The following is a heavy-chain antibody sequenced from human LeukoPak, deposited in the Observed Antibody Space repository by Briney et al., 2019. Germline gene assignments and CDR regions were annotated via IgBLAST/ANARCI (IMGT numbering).Heavy chain of an antibody. V-gene: IGHV3-21*01. J-gene: IGHJ4*02. CDR2: ISSSSTYI. Sequence: GGSLRLSCAASGFTFSSYSMNWVRQAPGKGLEWVSSISSSSTYIYYADSVKGRFTISRDNANNSLYLQMNSLRAEDTAVYYCARGTGAGLVQAYYFDYWGQGTPVTVSS. CDR3: ARGTGAGLVQAYYFDY. CDR1: GFTFSSYS. D-gene: IGHD3/OR15-3a*01.